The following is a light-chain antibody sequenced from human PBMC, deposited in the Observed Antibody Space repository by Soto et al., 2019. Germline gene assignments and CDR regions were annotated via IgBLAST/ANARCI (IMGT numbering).Light chain of an antibody. CDR1: QSISSY. V-gene: IGKV1-39*01. CDR3: QQRYSTLGT. Sequence: DIQMTQSPSSLSASVGDRVTITCRASQSISSYLNWYQQKPGKAPKLLIYAASSLQSGVPSRFSGSGSGTDFTLTISSLQPEECATYYCQQRYSTLGTFGQGTKVDIK. J-gene: IGKJ1*01. CDR2: AAS.